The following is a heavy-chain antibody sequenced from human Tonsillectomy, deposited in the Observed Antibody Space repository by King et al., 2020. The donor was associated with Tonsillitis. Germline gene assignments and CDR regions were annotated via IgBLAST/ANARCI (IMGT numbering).Heavy chain of an antibody. CDR1: GYTFTDYY. J-gene: IGHJ4*02. V-gene: IGHV1-2*02. D-gene: IGHD3-22*01. CDR2: INVYNCGT. CDR3: ARDPHYDSSGYRRCFDY. Sequence: QLVQSGAEVRKPGASVKVFCKASGYTFTDYYMQWVRKVPGQGVEWVGWINVYNCGTEYGQKFQGRVTMSRDTSISAAYIELSRLRSDDTAVYYCARDPHYDSSGYRRCFDYWGQGTLVTVSS.